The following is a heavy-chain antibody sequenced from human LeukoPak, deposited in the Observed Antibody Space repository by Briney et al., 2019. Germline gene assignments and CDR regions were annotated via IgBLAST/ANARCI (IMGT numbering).Heavy chain of an antibody. CDR3: ARGRSSSIRGAFDI. CDR2: INHSGST. Sequence: GTLRLSCAASGFTFSSSDMSWVRQPPGKGLEWIGEINHSGSTNYNPSLKSRVTISVDTSKNQFSLKLSSVTAADTAVYYCARGRSSSIRGAFDIWGQGTMVTVSS. D-gene: IGHD6-6*01. V-gene: IGHV4-34*01. CDR1: GFTFSSSD. J-gene: IGHJ3*02.